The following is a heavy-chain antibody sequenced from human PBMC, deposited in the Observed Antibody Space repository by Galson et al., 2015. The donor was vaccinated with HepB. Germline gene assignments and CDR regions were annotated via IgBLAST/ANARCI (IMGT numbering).Heavy chain of an antibody. CDR1: GFTFSSYW. CDR2: INSDGSST. CDR3: ARDHPAGYYDFWSGHDAFDI. V-gene: IGHV3-74*01. Sequence: SLRLSCAASGFTFSSYWMHWVRQAPGKGLVWVSRINSDGSSTSYADSVKGRFTISRDNAKNTLYLQMNSLRAEDTAVYYCARDHPAGYYDFWSGHDAFDIWGQGTMVTVSS. J-gene: IGHJ3*02. D-gene: IGHD3-3*01.